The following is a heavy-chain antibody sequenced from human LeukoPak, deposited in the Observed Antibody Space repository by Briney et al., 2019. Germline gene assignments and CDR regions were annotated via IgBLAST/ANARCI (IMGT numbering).Heavy chain of an antibody. CDR2: ISHSGST. CDR3: ARGHLRYFDWLLDY. J-gene: IGHJ4*02. CDR1: GGSFSGYY. Sequence: SETLSLTCAVYGGSFSGYYWSWIRQPPGKGLEWIGEISHSGSTNYNPSLKSRVTISVDTSKNQFSLKLSSVTAADTAVYYCARGHLRYFDWLLDYWGQGTLVTVSS. D-gene: IGHD3-9*01. V-gene: IGHV4-34*01.